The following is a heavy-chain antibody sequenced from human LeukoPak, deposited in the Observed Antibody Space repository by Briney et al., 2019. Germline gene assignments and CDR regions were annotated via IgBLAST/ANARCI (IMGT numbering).Heavy chain of an antibody. Sequence: ASVKVSCKASGYTFTKYYLHWVRQAPGQGLEWMGWINPNSGGTNYAQKFQGRVTMTRDTSISTAYMELSRLRSDDTAVYYCARESIAAAATGGGYYYYGMDVWGQGTTVTVSS. J-gene: IGHJ6*02. CDR1: GYTFTKYY. CDR2: INPNSGGT. D-gene: IGHD6-13*01. CDR3: ARESIAAAATGGGYYYYGMDV. V-gene: IGHV1-2*02.